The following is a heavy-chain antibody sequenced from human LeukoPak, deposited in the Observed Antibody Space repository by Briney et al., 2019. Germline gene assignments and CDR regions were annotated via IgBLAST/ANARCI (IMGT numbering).Heavy chain of an antibody. V-gene: IGHV3-48*03. D-gene: IGHD2-2*01. Sequence: GGSLRLSCAASGFTFSSYEMNWVRQAPGKGLEWVSYISSIGSTIYYADSVKGRFTISRDNAKNSLYLQMNSLRAEDTAVYYCARDCSSTSCPAGRYFDWGAFDIWGQGTMVTVSS. J-gene: IGHJ3*02. CDR2: ISSIGSTI. CDR1: GFTFSSYE. CDR3: ARDCSSTSCPAGRYFDWGAFDI.